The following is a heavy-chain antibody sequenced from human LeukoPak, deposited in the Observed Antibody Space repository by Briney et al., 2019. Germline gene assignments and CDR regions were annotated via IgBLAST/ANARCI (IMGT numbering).Heavy chain of an antibody. D-gene: IGHD3-10*01. J-gene: IGHJ4*02. CDR2: IIPILGLS. Sequence: GASVKVSCKASGGTFNNYAISWVRQAPGQGLEWMARIIPILGLSNYAQKFQGRVTITADKSTSTAYMELSSPRSEDTAVYYCAREDEGVFPDYWVQGTLVTVSS. CDR3: AREDEGVFPDY. V-gene: IGHV1-69*04. CDR1: GGTFNNYA.